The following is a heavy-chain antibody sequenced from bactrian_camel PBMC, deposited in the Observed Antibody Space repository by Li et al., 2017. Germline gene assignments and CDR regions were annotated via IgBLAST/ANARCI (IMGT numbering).Heavy chain of an antibody. V-gene: IGHV3S26*01. CDR3: AAEKFSERGPAKCDFGY. CDR2: IGRDGAA. J-gene: IGHJ6*01. CDR1: GYTGSRLC. D-gene: IGHD8*01. Sequence: QVQLVESGGGLVQPGGSLRLSCAASGYTGSRLCMGWFRQVPGKEREGVAAIGRDGAATYADSVKGRFTISLDKDKNTLYLQMDSLIPEDTALYYCAAEKFSERGPAKCDFGYLGQGTQVTVS.